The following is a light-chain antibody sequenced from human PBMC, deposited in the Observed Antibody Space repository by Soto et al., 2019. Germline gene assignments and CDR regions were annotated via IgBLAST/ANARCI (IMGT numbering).Light chain of an antibody. CDR2: GAS. J-gene: IGKJ1*01. CDR3: KQYNDWPPWT. CDR1: QSVRNN. Sequence: IEMTQSPATLSVSPGDRATLSCRASQSVRNNLAWYQRRPGQAPRLLIYGASTRATGIPARFSGSGSGTDFTLTISSLQSEDFAVYYCKQYNDWPPWTFGQGTKVEIK. V-gene: IGKV3-15*01.